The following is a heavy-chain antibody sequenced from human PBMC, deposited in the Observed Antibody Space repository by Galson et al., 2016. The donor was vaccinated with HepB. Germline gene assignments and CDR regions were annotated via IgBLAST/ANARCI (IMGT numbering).Heavy chain of an antibody. CDR2: INQDGNEK. V-gene: IGHV3-7*04. CDR1: GFTFSTSW. Sequence: SLRLSCAASGFTFSTSWMNWVRQAPGKRLECVANINQDGNEKYYVDSVKGRFTISRDNAKNSLYLQMDTLRVEDTAVYYCRRGASNWGQGTLVTVSS. J-gene: IGHJ4*02. D-gene: IGHD1-26*01. CDR3: RRGASN.